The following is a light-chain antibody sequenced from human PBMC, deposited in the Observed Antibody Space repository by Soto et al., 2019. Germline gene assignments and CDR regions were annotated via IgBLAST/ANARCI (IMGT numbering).Light chain of an antibody. CDR1: GSYNF. V-gene: IGLV2-23*02. J-gene: IGLJ1*01. Sequence: QSVLTQPASVSGSPGQSITISCTVGSYNFVSWYQQHPGKAPKVLIYEVSKRPSGVSDRFSGSKSGNTASLTISGLQAEDEADYYCCSDAGRSTYVFGNGTRSXS. CDR2: EVS. CDR3: CSDAGRSTYV.